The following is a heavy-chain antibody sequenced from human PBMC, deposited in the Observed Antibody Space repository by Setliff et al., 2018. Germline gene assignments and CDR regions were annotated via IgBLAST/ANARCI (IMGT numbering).Heavy chain of an antibody. D-gene: IGHD5-18*01. J-gene: IGHJ6*03. CDR3: AREGVDTRSSTDYRYYMDV. CDR2: IIPIFGTT. CDR1: GGTFNSYA. V-gene: IGHV1-69*05. Sequence: ASVKVSCKASGGTFNSYAISWVRQAPGQGLEWMGGIIPIFGTTNYAQKFQGRVTIITDESTSTAYMELSSLTSADTAVYYCAREGVDTRSSTDYRYYMDVWGKGTTVTVSS.